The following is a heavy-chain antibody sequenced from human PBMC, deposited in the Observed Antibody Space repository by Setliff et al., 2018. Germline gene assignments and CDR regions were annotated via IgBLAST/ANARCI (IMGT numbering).Heavy chain of an antibody. J-gene: IGHJ4*02. Sequence: PSETLSLTCTVSGGSISSGSYYWSWIRQPAGKGLEWIGRIYTSGSTNYNPSLKSRVTISVDTSKNQFSLKLSSMTAADTAVYYCARVRYDFWSGLLYDYWGQGTLVTVSS. CDR1: GGSISSGSYY. V-gene: IGHV4-61*02. D-gene: IGHD3-3*01. CDR2: IYTSGST. CDR3: ARVRYDFWSGLLYDY.